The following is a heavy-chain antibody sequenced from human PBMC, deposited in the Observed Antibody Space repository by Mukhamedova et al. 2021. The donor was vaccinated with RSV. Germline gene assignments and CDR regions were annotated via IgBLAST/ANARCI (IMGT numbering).Heavy chain of an antibody. J-gene: IGHJ4*02. CDR2: NT. D-gene: IGHD2-2*01. Sequence: NTRYSQKFQGRITITRDTSASTAYMELNSLRSEDTAVYHCATGFCGTSCYYLDYWGQGTLVTVSP. V-gene: IGHV1-3*01. CDR3: ATGFCGTSCYYLDY.